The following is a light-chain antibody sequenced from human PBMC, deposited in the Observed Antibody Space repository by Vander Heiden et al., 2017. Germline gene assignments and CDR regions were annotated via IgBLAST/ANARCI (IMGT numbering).Light chain of an antibody. CDR3: QQSDSTPRMYN. Sequence: DIQMTQSPSSLSASVGDRVTITCRASQSISSYLNWYQQKPGKAPKLLIYAASSLQSGVPSRFSGSGYGTDFTLTISSLQPEDFATYYCQQSDSTPRMYNVGQGTKLEIK. V-gene: IGKV1-39*01. CDR2: AAS. CDR1: QSISSY. J-gene: IGKJ2*01.